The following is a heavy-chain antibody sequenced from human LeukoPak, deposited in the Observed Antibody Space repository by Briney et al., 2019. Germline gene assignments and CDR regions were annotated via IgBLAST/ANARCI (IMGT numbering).Heavy chain of an antibody. J-gene: IGHJ4*02. CDR2: ISYDGSNK. CDR3: AKDPMVRGVMMYHFDY. Sequence: GRSLRLSCAASGFTFSSYGMHWVRQAPGKGLEWVAVISYDGSNKYYAASVKGRFTISRDNSKNTLYLQMNSLRAEDTAVYYCAKDPMVRGVMMYHFDYWGQGTLVTVSS. D-gene: IGHD3-10*01. CDR1: GFTFSSYG. V-gene: IGHV3-30*18.